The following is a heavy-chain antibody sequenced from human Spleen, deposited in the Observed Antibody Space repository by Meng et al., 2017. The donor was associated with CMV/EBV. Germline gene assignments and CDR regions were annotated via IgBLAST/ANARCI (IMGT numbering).Heavy chain of an antibody. CDR3: ARVSRFDYAFDI. CDR1: GFTFSSYW. CDR2: IYSGGST. V-gene: IGHV3-53*01. J-gene: IGHJ3*02. Sequence: GESLKISCAASGFTFSSYWMSWVRQAPGKGLEWVSVIYSGGSTYYADSVKGRFTISRDNSKNTLYLQMNSLRAEDTAVYYCARVSRFDYAFDIWGQGTMVTVSS. D-gene: IGHD3-3*01.